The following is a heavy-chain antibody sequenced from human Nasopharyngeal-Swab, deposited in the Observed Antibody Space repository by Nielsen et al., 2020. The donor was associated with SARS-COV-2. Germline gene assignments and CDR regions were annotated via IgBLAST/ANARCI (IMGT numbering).Heavy chain of an antibody. J-gene: IGHJ4*02. CDR2: ITWNSGNK. CDR3: ASDSPAMFAY. Sequence: SLKISCAASGFTFENYAMHWVRQPPGKGLEWVSGITWNSGNKGYAESVQGRFTISRDNAKNSVYLQMNSLRAEDTAVYYCASDSPAMFAYWGQGTLVTVSS. D-gene: IGHD3-10*02. CDR1: GFTFENYA. V-gene: IGHV3-9*01.